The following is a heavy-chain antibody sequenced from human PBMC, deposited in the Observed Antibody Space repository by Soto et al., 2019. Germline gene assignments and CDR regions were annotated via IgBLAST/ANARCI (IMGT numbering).Heavy chain of an antibody. V-gene: IGHV3-48*03. CDR2: ISSSGSTI. CDR3: ARGFFGVVIPDY. CDR1: GFTFSSYE. J-gene: IGHJ4*02. D-gene: IGHD3-3*01. Sequence: PGGSLRLSCAASGFTFSSYEMNWVRQAPGKGLEWVSYISSSGSTIYYADSVKGRFTISRDNAKNSLYLQMNSLRAEDTAVYYCARGFFGVVIPDYWGQGTLVTVSS.